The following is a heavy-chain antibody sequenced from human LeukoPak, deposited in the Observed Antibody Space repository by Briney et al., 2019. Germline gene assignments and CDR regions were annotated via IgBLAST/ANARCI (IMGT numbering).Heavy chain of an antibody. D-gene: IGHD3-10*01. CDR3: AKDTIWLDY. V-gene: IGHV3-23*01. CDR2: ISGSGGSS. Sequence: GGSLRLSCTASGFTFSTYAMSWVRQAPGKGLEWVSAISGSGGSSYYADSVKGRFTISRDNSKNTLYLQMNSLRAEDTAVYYCAKDTIWLDYWGQGTLVTVSS. CDR1: GFTFSTYA. J-gene: IGHJ4*02.